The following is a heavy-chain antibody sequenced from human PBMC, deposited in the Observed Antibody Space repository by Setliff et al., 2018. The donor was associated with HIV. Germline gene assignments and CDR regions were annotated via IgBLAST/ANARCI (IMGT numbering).Heavy chain of an antibody. J-gene: IGHJ4*02. Sequence: GASVKVSCKTFGYRFTDFYVNWMRQAPGQGLEWVGWFNPFSGGTNFAQKFQGRVTMTRDTSISTAYMELSRLRSDETAVYYCARGTYISLFRLVTPLFDYWGQGTLVTVSS. D-gene: IGHD3-3*01. V-gene: IGHV1-2*02. CDR1: GYRFTDFY. CDR2: FNPFSGGT. CDR3: ARGTYISLFRLVTPLFDY.